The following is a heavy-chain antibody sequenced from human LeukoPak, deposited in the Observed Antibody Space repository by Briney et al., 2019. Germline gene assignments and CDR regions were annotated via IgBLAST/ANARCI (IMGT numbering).Heavy chain of an antibody. Sequence: GGSLRLSCAASGFTFSSYWMHWVRQAPGKGLVWVSRINSDGTSAIYADSVRGRFTISRDNAKNTLYLQMNSLGDEDTAVYYCARVRVVPAGYFDTWGQGTLVTGSS. V-gene: IGHV3-74*01. CDR2: INSDGTSA. J-gene: IGHJ4*02. D-gene: IGHD2-2*01. CDR3: ARVRVVPAGYFDT. CDR1: GFTFSSYW.